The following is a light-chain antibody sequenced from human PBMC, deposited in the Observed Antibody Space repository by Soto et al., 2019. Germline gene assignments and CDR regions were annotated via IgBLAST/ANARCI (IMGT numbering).Light chain of an antibody. V-gene: IGLV1-47*01. CDR3: AAWDGTLSAWV. CDR1: TSNIGSKF. J-gene: IGLJ3*02. CDR2: ANE. Sequence: QSVLTQPPSASGTPGQRVTISCSGSTSNIGSKFVYWYQQNPGTAPKLLIYANEQRPSGVPDRFSGSKSGTSASLAISGLRSEDEADYYCAAWDGTLSAWVFGGGSKVTVL.